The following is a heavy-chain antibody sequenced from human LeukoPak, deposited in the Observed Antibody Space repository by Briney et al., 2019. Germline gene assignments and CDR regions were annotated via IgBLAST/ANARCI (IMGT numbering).Heavy chain of an antibody. J-gene: IGHJ6*03. CDR3: ARDGQLWLRGFYYYYYYMDV. D-gene: IGHD5-18*01. Sequence: GGSLRLSCAASGFTFSSYSMNWDRQAPGKGLEWVSYISSSSSTIYYADSVKGRFTISRDNAKNSLYLQMNSLRAEDTAVYYCARDGQLWLRGFYYYYYYMDVWGKGTTVTVSS. V-gene: IGHV3-48*01. CDR1: GFTFSSYS. CDR2: ISSSSSTI.